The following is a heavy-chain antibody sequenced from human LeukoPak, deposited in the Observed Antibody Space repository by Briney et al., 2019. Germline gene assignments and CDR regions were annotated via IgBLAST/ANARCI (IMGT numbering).Heavy chain of an antibody. V-gene: IGHV4-59*01. CDR3: ARVEYQLLGRYYYYGMDV. CDR1: GGSISSYY. J-gene: IGHJ6*02. Sequence: SETLSLTCTVSGGSISSYYWSWIRQPPGKGLEWIGYIYYSGGTNYNPSLKSRVTISFDTSRNQFSLKLNSVTAADTAVYYCARVEYQLLGRYYYYGMDVWGQGTTVTVSS. D-gene: IGHD2-2*01. CDR2: IYYSGGT.